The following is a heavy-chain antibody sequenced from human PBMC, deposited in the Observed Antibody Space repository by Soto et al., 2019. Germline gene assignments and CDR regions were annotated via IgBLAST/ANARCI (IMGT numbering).Heavy chain of an antibody. D-gene: IGHD2-8*01. CDR1: GDSVSTGSYY. J-gene: IGHJ5*02. CDR3: ARQGRGGTNAVFAWPDGGKWFDP. CDR2: IYYSGST. Sequence: QLQLQESGPGLVKPSETLSLTCTVSGDSVSTGSYYWGWIRQPPGKGLEWIASIYYSGSTYYSPSLKSRVTISVDTSKSQFSLRLTSVTAADTAVYFCARQGRGGTNAVFAWPDGGKWFDPWGPGTQVTVSS. V-gene: IGHV4-39*01.